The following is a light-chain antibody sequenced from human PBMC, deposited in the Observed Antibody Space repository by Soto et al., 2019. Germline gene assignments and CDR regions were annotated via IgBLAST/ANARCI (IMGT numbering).Light chain of an antibody. CDR1: LTITNY. J-gene: IGKJ1*01. CDR3: QQSYSSPWT. CDR2: AAS. Sequence: DIQLTQSPSSLSASVGDRVTITCRASLTITNYLNWYQQKPGRAPKLVIYAASSLQSGVPSRFSGSGYGTDFTLTISSLQSEDFATYFCQQSYSSPWTFGQGTNVEIK. V-gene: IGKV1-39*01.